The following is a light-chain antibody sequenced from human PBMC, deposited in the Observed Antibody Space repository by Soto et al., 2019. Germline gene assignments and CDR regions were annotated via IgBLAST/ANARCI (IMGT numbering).Light chain of an antibody. CDR3: SSYTSSSTPHVV. CDR1: RSDVGGYNY. Sequence: QSALTQPASVSGSPGQSITISCTGTRSDVGGYNYVSWYQQHTGKAPKLMIYDVSNRPSGVSNRFSGSKSGNTASLTISGLQAEDEADYYCSSYTSSSTPHVVFGGGTKLTVL. J-gene: IGLJ2*01. V-gene: IGLV2-14*01. CDR2: DVS.